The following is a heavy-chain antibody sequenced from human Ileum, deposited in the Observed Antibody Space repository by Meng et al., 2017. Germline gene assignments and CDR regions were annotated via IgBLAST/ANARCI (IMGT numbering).Heavy chain of an antibody. J-gene: IGHJ4*02. Sequence: VQLPQWGAGLLKPSETLSLTCAVYGGSFSGYYWSWIRQPPGKGLEWIGEINHSGSTNYNPSLQSRVTISVDTSKNQFSLKLSSVTAADTAVYSCARTRRGSSGWYMGYWGQGTLVTVSS. CDR3: ARTRRGSSGWYMGY. D-gene: IGHD6-19*01. V-gene: IGHV4-34*01. CDR2: INHSGST. CDR1: GGSFSGYY.